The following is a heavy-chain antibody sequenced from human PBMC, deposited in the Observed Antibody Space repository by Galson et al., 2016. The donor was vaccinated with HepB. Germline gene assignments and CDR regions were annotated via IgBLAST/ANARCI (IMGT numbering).Heavy chain of an antibody. CDR2: ISTSGSTI. Sequence: SLRLSCAASGFTFSSYSMNWVRQTPGKGLEWVSYISTSGSTIYYADSVKGRFFISRDNARNSLYLHMNSLRAEDTAVYYCARTSISYYFDTTGHYSTRNNWFDPWRQGTLVTVSS. D-gene: IGHD3-22*01. J-gene: IGHJ5*02. CDR1: GFTFSSYS. V-gene: IGHV3-48*04. CDR3: ARTSISYYFDTTGHYSTRNNWFDP.